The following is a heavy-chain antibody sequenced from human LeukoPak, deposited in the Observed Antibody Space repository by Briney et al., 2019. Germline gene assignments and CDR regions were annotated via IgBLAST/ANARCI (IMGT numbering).Heavy chain of an antibody. J-gene: IGHJ4*02. D-gene: IGHD6-13*01. CDR2: TSSGGSTI. CDR1: GFTFSDYY. Sequence: GGSLRLSCAVSGFTFSDYYMSWIRQAPGKGLEWVSYTSSGGSTISHADSVKGRFTISRDNAENSLYLQMNSLRAEDTAVYYCARRAAAGRCLDYWGQGTLVTVSS. CDR3: ARRAAAGRCLDY. V-gene: IGHV3-11*01.